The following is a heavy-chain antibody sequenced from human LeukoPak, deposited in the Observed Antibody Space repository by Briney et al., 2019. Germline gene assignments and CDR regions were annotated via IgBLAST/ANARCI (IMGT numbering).Heavy chain of an antibody. CDR3: ARGYSGSPYYFSMDV. D-gene: IGHD5-12*01. J-gene: IGHJ6*04. CDR2: IYYSGNT. CDR1: GGSINSAGYY. Sequence: SQTLSLTCTVSGGSINSAGYYWTWIRQHPGKGLEWIGYIYYSGNTYYNPSLKNRLTISVDMSKNQFSLKLSSVPAADTAVFYCARGYSGSPYYFSMDVWGKGTTVTVSS. V-gene: IGHV4-31*03.